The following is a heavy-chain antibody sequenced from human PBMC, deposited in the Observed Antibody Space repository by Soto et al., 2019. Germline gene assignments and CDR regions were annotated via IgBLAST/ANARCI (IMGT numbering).Heavy chain of an antibody. Sequence: SETLSLTCTVSGGSISSSSYYWGWIRQPPGKGLEWIGSIYYSGSTYYNPSLKSRVTISVDTSKNQFSLKLSSVTAADTAVYYCARRYSGSYLAGYYFDYWGQGTLVTVSS. J-gene: IGHJ4*02. CDR1: GGSISSSSYY. D-gene: IGHD1-26*01. CDR2: IYYSGST. V-gene: IGHV4-39*01. CDR3: ARRYSGSYLAGYYFDY.